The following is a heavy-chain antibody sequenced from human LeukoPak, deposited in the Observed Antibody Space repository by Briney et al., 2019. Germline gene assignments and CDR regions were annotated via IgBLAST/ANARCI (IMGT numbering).Heavy chain of an antibody. J-gene: IGHJ4*02. D-gene: IGHD6-19*01. CDR2: ISAYNGNT. CDR1: GYTFTSYG. CDR3: ARGIVGYSSGWPYYFDY. Sequence: ASVKVSCKASGYTFTSYGISWVRQAPGQGLEWMGWISAYNGNTNYAQKLQGRVTMTTDTSTSPAYMELRSLRSDDTAVYHCARGIVGYSSGWPYYFDYWGQGTLVTVSS. V-gene: IGHV1-18*01.